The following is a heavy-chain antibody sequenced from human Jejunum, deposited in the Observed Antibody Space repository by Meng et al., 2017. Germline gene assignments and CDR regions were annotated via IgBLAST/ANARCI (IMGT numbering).Heavy chain of an antibody. CDR1: GGSVSSAGYQ. D-gene: IGHD1-26*01. CDR3: ARDHMGSLDY. CDR2: AIT. J-gene: IGHJ4*02. V-gene: IGHV4-61*08. Sequence: QVQLEGAGPGLVRPSETLSLICSVSGGSVSSAGYQWSWIRQPPGKGLEWIGYAITNYNPSLKSRVTISVDTSKNQFSLRLTSVTAADTAVYYCARDHMGSLDYWGQGILVTVSS.